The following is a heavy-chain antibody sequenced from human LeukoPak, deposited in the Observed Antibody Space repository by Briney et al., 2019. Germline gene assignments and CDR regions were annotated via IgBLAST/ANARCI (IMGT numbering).Heavy chain of an antibody. CDR3: ARGEATYYDILTGYSFDY. V-gene: IGHV3-74*01. CDR2: INSDGSST. Sequence: GGSLRLSCAASGFTFSSYWMHWVRQAPGKGLVWVSRINSDGSSTSYADSVKGRFTISRDNAKNTLYLQMNSLRAEDTAVYYCARGEATYYDILTGYSFDYWGQGALVTVSS. J-gene: IGHJ4*02. CDR1: GFTFSSYW. D-gene: IGHD3-9*01.